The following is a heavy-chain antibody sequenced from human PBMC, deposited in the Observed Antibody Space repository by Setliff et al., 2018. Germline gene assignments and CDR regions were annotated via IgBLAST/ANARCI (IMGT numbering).Heavy chain of an antibody. J-gene: IGHJ6*02. V-gene: IGHV4-39*07. Sequence: SETLSLTCTVSGGSISSSSYYWGWIRQPPGKGLEWIGSIYYSGSTYYNPSLKSRVTISVDTSKNQFSLKLSSVTAADTAVYYCARVLAAAGYYYYGMDVWGQGPTVTVSS. CDR3: ARVLAAAGYYYYGMDV. CDR2: IYYSGST. D-gene: IGHD6-13*01. CDR1: GGSISSSSYY.